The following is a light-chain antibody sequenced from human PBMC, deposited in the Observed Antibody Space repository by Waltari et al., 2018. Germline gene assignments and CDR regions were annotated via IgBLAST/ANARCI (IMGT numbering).Light chain of an antibody. CDR1: SSAVGGYNF. Sequence: QSALTQPASVSGSPGQSITIPCTGTSSAVGGYNFVSWYQQHPGKAPQLMIYDVTKRPSGVSTHFSGSKSGNTASLTISGLQAEDEADYYCSSFTSSSTLRVFGGGTKLTVL. CDR2: DVT. J-gene: IGLJ3*02. CDR3: SSFTSSSTLRV. V-gene: IGLV2-14*01.